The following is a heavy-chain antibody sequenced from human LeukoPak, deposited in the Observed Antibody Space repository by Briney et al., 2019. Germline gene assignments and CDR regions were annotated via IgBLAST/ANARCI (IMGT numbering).Heavy chain of an antibody. CDR2: IYYSGST. CDR3: ARQSSAPSLFDY. V-gene: IGHV4-39*01. CDR1: GGSISSSSYY. Sequence: PSETLSLTCTVSGGSISSSSYYWGWIRQPPGKGLEWIGSIYYSGSTYYNPSLKSRVTISVDTSKNQFSLKLSSVTAADTAVYYCARQSSAPSLFDYWGQGTLVTVSS. D-gene: IGHD3-22*01. J-gene: IGHJ4*02.